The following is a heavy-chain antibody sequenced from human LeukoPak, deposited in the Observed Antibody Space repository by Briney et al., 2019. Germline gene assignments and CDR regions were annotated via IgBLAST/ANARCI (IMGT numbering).Heavy chain of an antibody. V-gene: IGHV4-39*07. CDR2: IHYSGST. Sequence: SETLSLTCTVSGGSISSSSYYWGWIRQPPGKGLEWIGSIHYSGSTYYNPSLKSRVTISVDTSKNQFSLKLSSVTAADTAVYYCAREVSNFRGTKDYFDYWGQGTLVTVSS. J-gene: IGHJ4*02. CDR1: GGSISSSSYY. CDR3: AREVSNFRGTKDYFDY. D-gene: IGHD2-8*01.